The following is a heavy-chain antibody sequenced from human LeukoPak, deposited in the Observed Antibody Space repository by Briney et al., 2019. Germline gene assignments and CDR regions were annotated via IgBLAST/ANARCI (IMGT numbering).Heavy chain of an antibody. V-gene: IGHV3-7*01. CDR1: GFTFSNYW. Sequence: GGSLRLSCAASGFTFSNYWMSWVRQSPEKGLEWVANIKQDGSEKYYVDSVKGRFTISRDNAKNSLYLQMNSLRAEDTAVYYCARDGRYYDSSADYWGQGTLVTVSS. CDR2: IKQDGSEK. J-gene: IGHJ4*02. CDR3: ARDGRYYDSSADY. D-gene: IGHD3-22*01.